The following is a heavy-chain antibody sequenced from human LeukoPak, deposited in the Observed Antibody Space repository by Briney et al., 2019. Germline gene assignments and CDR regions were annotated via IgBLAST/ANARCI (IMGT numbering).Heavy chain of an antibody. V-gene: IGHV1-2*02. CDR2: INPNSGGT. CDR1: GYTFTGYY. Sequence: ASVKVSCKASGYTFTGYYMHWVRQAPGQGLEWMGWINPNSGGTNYAQKFQGRVTMTRGTSISTAYMELSRLRSDDTAVYYCARGRADCSSTSCYKTYYYYYYMDVWGKGTTVTVSS. D-gene: IGHD2-2*02. J-gene: IGHJ6*03. CDR3: ARGRADCSSTSCYKTYYYYYYMDV.